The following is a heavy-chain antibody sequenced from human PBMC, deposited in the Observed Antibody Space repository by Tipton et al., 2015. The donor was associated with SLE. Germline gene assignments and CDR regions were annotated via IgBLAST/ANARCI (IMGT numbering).Heavy chain of an antibody. V-gene: IGHV3-23*01. D-gene: IGHD4-17*01. CDR3: ARDAYGDSTVLLDY. CDR1: GFIFSMHT. CDR2: ITRDGVTT. J-gene: IGHJ4*02. Sequence: SLRLSCAASGFIFSMHTMTWVRQASGKGLQWVSGITRDGVTTWSADSVKGRFTISRDNSKNTLYLQMNGLRAEDTAIYYCARDAYGDSTVLLDYWGQGTLVTVAS.